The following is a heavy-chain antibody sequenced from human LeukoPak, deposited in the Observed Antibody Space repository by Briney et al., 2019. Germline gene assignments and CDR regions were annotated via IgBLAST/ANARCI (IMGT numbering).Heavy chain of an antibody. D-gene: IGHD3-3*01. Sequence: GGSLRLSCAASGFTFSSYAMSWVRQAPGKGLEWVSSVSGSAGSTYYADSVKGRFTISRDNAKNSLYLQMNSLRAEDTAVYYCASYDFWSGSHSNFDYWGQGTLVTVSS. V-gene: IGHV3-23*01. CDR1: GFTFSSYA. CDR3: ASYDFWSGSHSNFDY. J-gene: IGHJ4*02. CDR2: VSGSAGST.